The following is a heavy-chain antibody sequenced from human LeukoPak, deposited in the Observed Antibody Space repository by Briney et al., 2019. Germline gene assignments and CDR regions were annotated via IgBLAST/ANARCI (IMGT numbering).Heavy chain of an antibody. V-gene: IGHV3-33*01. D-gene: IGHD1-26*01. CDR3: ARGERVEAKFFDY. CDR2: IWYDGSNK. CDR1: GFTFSSYG. J-gene: IGHJ4*02. Sequence: GRSLRLSCAASGFTFSSYGMHWVRQAPGRGLEWVAVIWYDGSNKYYADSVKGRFTISRDNSKNTLYLQMNSLRAEDTAVYYCARGERVEAKFFDYWGQGTLVTVSS.